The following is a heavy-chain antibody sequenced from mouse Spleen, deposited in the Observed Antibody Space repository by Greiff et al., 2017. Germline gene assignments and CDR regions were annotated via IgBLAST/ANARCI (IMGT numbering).Heavy chain of an antibody. CDR2: ISNGGGST. CDR1: GFTFSDYY. CDR3: ARRGDYDGGFDY. V-gene: IGHV5-12*02. D-gene: IGHD2-4*01. Sequence: EVQVVESGGGLVQPGGSLKLSCATSGFTFSDYYMYWVRQTPEKRLEWVAYISNGGGSTYYPDTVKGRFTSSRDKAKNTLYLQMSHLKSEDTAMYYCARRGDYDGGFDYWGQGTTLTVSS. J-gene: IGHJ2*01.